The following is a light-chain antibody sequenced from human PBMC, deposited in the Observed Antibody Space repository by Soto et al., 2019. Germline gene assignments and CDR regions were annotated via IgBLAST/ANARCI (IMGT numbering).Light chain of an antibody. J-gene: IGKJ1*01. Sequence: DIQMTQSPSSLSASVGDRVTITCRASQSISSYLNWYQQKPGKAPNLLIYSASSLQSGVPSRFSGSGSGADFTLTISSLQPEDFATYYCQQSVNTPWMFGQGTKVEIK. CDR3: QQSVNTPWM. V-gene: IGKV1-39*01. CDR2: SAS. CDR1: QSISSY.